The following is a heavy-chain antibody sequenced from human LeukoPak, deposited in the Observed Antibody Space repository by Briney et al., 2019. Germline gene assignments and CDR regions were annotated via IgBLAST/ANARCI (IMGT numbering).Heavy chain of an antibody. J-gene: IGHJ4*02. Sequence: SETLSLTCTVSGGSISRYYWSWIRQPPGKGLEWIGHIYYTGTTNYNPSLKSRVTMSVVTSKNQFSLKLSSVTAADTAVYYCARGFGDHGLNYFDYWGQGTLVSVSS. V-gene: IGHV4-59*01. CDR1: GGSISRYY. CDR3: ARGFGDHGLNYFDY. CDR2: IYYTGTT. D-gene: IGHD4-17*01.